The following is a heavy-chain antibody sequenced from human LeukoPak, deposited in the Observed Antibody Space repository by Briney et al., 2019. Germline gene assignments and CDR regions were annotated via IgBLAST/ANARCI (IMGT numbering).Heavy chain of an antibody. CDR2: ISSSSGFI. Sequence: GGSLRLSCAASGLTFSSYGMNWVRQAPGKGLEWVSSISSSSGFIYYADSVKGRFTTSRDNAKNSLYLQMNSLRAEDTAVYYCARGNWDDAFDIWGQGTMVTVSS. J-gene: IGHJ3*02. CDR1: GLTFSSYG. V-gene: IGHV3-21*01. D-gene: IGHD7-27*01. CDR3: ARGNWDDAFDI.